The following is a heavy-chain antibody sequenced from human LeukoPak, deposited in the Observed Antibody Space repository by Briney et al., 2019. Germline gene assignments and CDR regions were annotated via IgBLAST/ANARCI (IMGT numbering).Heavy chain of an antibody. Sequence: HPGGSLRLSCAASGFTFSSYAMHWVRQAPGKGLEWVAVISYDGSNKYYADSVKGRFTISRDNSKNTLYLQMNSLRAEDTAVYYCARVRSSSGWGDYWGQGTLVTVSS. CDR3: ARVRSSSGWGDY. J-gene: IGHJ4*02. D-gene: IGHD6-19*01. V-gene: IGHV3-30-3*01. CDR2: ISYDGSNK. CDR1: GFTFSSYA.